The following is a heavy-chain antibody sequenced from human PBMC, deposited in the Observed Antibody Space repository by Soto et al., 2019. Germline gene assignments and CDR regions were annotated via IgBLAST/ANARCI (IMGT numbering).Heavy chain of an antibody. CDR2: IYYSGST. J-gene: IGHJ4*02. CDR1: GGSISSSSYY. D-gene: IGHD6-13*01. CDR3: ARPTQVGSSWYFDY. Sequence: SETLSLTCTVSGGSISSSSYYWGCIRQPPGKGLEWIGSIYYSGSTYYNPSLKSRVTISVDTSKNQFSLKLSSVTAADTAVYYCARPTQVGSSWYFDYWGQGTLVTVSS. V-gene: IGHV4-39*01.